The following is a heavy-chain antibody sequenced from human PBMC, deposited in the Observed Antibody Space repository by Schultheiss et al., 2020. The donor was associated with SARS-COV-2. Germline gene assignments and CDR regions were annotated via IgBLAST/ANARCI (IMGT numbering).Heavy chain of an antibody. V-gene: IGHV4-59*11. D-gene: IGHD3-22*01. CDR2: IYYTGST. J-gene: IGHJ6*02. Sequence: SETLSLTCSVSGGSIINHFWSWIRQPPGKGLEWIGYIYYTGSTDYNPSLKSRVTISVDTSKNQFSLKLNSVTAADTAVYYCARGYYDSSGYYFTGIWGQGTTVTVSS. CDR1: GGSIINHF. CDR3: ARGYYDSSGYYFTGI.